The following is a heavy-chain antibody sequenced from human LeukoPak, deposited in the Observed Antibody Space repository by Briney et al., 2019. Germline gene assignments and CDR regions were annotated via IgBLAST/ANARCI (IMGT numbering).Heavy chain of an antibody. CDR3: AREGSIVPHQDLDC. Sequence: PGGSLGLSCAASGFTFRSYSMNWVRQAPGKGLEWVSSINSRGNDKYYAESVKGRFTISRDNAKSSLYLQMNNLRVEDTAVYYCAREGSIVPHQDLDCWGQGSLVTVSS. CDR1: GFTFRSYS. J-gene: IGHJ4*02. V-gene: IGHV3-21*01. D-gene: IGHD2-21*01. CDR2: INSRGNDK.